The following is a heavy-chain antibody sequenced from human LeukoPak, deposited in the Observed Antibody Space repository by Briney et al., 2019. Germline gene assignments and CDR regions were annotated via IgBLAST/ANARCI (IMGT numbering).Heavy chain of an antibody. CDR1: GFTVSSNY. J-gene: IGHJ1*01. D-gene: IGHD3-3*01. V-gene: IGHV3-53*01. CDR2: IYSGGST. Sequence: PGGSLRLSCAASGFTVSSNYMSWDRQAPGKGLEWVSVIYSGGSTYYADSVKGRFTISRDNSKNTLYLQMNSLRAEDTAVYYCASSPYYDFWSGYSREEYFQHWGQGTLVTVSS. CDR3: ASSPYYDFWSGYSREEYFQH.